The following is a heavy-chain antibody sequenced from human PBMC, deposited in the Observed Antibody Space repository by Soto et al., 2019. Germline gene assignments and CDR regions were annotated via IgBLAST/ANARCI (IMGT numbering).Heavy chain of an antibody. J-gene: IGHJ3*02. Sequence: QLQLQESGPGLVKPSETLSLTCTVSGGSISSSSYYWGWIRQPPGKGLEWIGSIYYSGSTYYNPSLKRRVTISVDTSKNQFSLKLSSVTAADTAVYYCASPDDIGRAFDIWGQGTMVTVSS. CDR3: ASPDDIGRAFDI. CDR1: GGSISSSSYY. D-gene: IGHD3-9*01. CDR2: IYYSGST. V-gene: IGHV4-39*01.